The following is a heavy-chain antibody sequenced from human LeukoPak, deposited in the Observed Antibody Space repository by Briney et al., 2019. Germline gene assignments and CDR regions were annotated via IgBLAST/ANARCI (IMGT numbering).Heavy chain of an antibody. CDR3: ARYSGNYYYEQYYFDY. D-gene: IGHD1-26*01. Sequence: SETLSLTCTVSGGSISSYYWGWIRQPPGKGLEWIGYIYYSGSTNYNPSLKSRVTISIDTSKNQFSLKLSSVTAADTAVYYCARYSGNYYYEQYYFDYWGQGTLVTVSS. CDR1: GGSISSYY. J-gene: IGHJ4*02. CDR2: IYYSGST. V-gene: IGHV4-59*01.